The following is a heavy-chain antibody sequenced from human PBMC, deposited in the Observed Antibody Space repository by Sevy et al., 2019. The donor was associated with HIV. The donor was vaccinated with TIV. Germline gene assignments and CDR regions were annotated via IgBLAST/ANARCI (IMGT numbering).Heavy chain of an antibody. CDR3: ARVLTIFGVVIIPEKVFDL. CDR2: IYYSGST. Sequence: SETLSLTCTVSGGSISSYYWSWIRQPPGKGLEWIGYIYYSGSTNYNPSLKSRVTISVDTSKNQFSLKLSSVTAADTAVYDCARVLTIFGVVIIPEKVFDLWGRGTLVTVSS. D-gene: IGHD3-3*01. J-gene: IGHJ2*01. V-gene: IGHV4-59*01. CDR1: GGSISSYY.